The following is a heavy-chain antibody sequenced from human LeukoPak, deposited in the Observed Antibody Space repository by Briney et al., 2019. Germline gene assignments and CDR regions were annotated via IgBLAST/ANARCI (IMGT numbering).Heavy chain of an antibody. CDR1: GGTFSSYA. V-gene: IGHV1-69*05. CDR2: IIPIFGTA. D-gene: IGHD4-17*01. CDR3: ARDLSDYGDRFDY. J-gene: IGHJ4*02. Sequence: SVKVSCKASGGTFSSYAISWVRQAPGQGLEWMGRIIPIFGTANYAQKFQGRVTITTDESTSTAYMELSSLRSEDTAVYYCARDLSDYGDRFDYWGQGTLVTVSS.